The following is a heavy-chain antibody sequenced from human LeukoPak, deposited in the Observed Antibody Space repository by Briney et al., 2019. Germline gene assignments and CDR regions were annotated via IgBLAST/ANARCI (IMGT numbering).Heavy chain of an antibody. J-gene: IGHJ4*02. Sequence: ASVKVSCKDSGYTFTSYGISWVRQAPGQGLEWMGWISAYNGNTNYAQKLQGRVTMTADTSTSTAYMELRSLRSDDTAVYYCARGHTVLLWFGELLTLDYWGQGTLVTVSS. CDR2: ISAYNGNT. V-gene: IGHV1-18*01. CDR3: ARGHTVLLWFGELLTLDY. CDR1: GYTFTSYG. D-gene: IGHD3-10*01.